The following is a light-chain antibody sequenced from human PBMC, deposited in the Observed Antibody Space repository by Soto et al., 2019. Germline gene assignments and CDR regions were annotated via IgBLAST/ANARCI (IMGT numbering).Light chain of an antibody. CDR3: QQRSNWPPIT. J-gene: IGKJ5*01. CDR2: DAF. V-gene: IGKV3-11*01. Sequence: EIVLTQSPATLSLSPGERATLSCRASQSVSSYLAWYQQRPGQAPRLLIYDAFTRATGIPARFSGSGSGTDFTLTISSLEPEDLAVYYCQQRSNWPPITFGQGTRLEIK. CDR1: QSVSSY.